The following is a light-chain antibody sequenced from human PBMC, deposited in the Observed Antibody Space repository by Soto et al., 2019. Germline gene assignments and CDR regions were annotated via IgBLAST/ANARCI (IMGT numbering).Light chain of an antibody. J-gene: IGLJ2*01. CDR2: DVN. CDR1: SSDVGTYYY. V-gene: IGLV2-14*01. CDR3: SSYTDRSDSDVE. Sequence: QSALTQPASVSGSLGQSITISCTGTSSDVGTYYYVSWYQQPPGKAPKLLIYDVNNRATGVSHRFSGSKSGNTASLTISGLQPEDEADYYCSSYTDRSDSDVEFGGGTKLTVL.